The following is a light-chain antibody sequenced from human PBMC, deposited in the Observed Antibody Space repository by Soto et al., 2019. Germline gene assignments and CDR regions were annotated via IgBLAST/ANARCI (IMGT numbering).Light chain of an antibody. CDR3: QQSYSTLSIT. J-gene: IGKJ3*01. CDR1: QSISSY. Sequence: DIQMTQSPSSLSASVXXXXXXTCRASQSISSYLNWYQQKPGKAPKLLIYAATSLQRGVQSRFSGSGSGTDFTLTISSLQPEDFETYYCQQSYSTLSITFGPGPKVDIK. V-gene: IGKV1-39*01. CDR2: AAT.